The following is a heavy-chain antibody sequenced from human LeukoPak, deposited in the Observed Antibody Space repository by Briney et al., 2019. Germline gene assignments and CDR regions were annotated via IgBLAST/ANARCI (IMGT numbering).Heavy chain of an antibody. Sequence: GGSLRLSCAASGFTFSSYGMSWVRQAPGKGLEWVSAISGSGGSTYYADSVKGRFTISRDNSKNTLYLQMNSLRAEDTAVYYCARIAAAAGNLIDYWGQGTLVTVSS. CDR2: ISGSGGST. J-gene: IGHJ4*02. CDR1: GFTFSSYG. D-gene: IGHD6-13*01. CDR3: ARIAAAAGNLIDY. V-gene: IGHV3-23*01.